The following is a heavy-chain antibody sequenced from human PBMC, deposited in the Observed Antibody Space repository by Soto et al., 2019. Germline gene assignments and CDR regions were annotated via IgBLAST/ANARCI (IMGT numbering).Heavy chain of an antibody. CDR1: GYTFTGYY. CDR3: AIVDIVVTRAGNQMAV. D-gene: IGHD2-2*03. Sequence: ASVKVSCQASGYTFTGYYMHWVRQAPGQGLEWMGWINPNSGGTNYAQKFQGRVTMTRDTSISTAYMELSRLRSDDTAVYYCAIVDIVVTRAGNQMAVWGQGPTVNASS. CDR2: INPNSGGT. V-gene: IGHV1-2*02. J-gene: IGHJ6*02.